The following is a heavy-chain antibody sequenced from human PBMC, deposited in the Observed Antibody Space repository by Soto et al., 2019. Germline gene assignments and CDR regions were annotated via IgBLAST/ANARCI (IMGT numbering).Heavy chain of an antibody. CDR3: ARGRIQLWGYGMDV. V-gene: IGHV4-34*01. CDR2: INHSGST. D-gene: IGHD5-18*01. Sequence: PSETLFLTCPVYGGSFSGYYWSWIRQPPGKGLEWIGEINHSGSTNYNPSLKSRVTISVDTSKNQFSLKLSSVTAADTAVYYCARGRIQLWGYGMDVWGQGTTVTVSS. J-gene: IGHJ6*02. CDR1: GGSFSGYY.